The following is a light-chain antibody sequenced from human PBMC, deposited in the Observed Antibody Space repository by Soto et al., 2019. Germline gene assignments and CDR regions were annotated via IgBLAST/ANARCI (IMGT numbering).Light chain of an antibody. CDR1: QSVSSN. Sequence: EIVMTQSPATLSVSPGERATLSCRASQSVSSNLAWYQQKPGQAPRLLIYAASTRATGIPARFSGSGSGTEFTLTISGLQSEDFAVYYCQQYNNWPPWTFGQGTKVVSK. J-gene: IGKJ1*01. CDR2: AAS. V-gene: IGKV3-15*01. CDR3: QQYNNWPPWT.